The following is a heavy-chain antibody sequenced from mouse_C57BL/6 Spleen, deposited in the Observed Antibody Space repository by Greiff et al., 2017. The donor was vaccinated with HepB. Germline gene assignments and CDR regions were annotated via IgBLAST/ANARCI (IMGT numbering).Heavy chain of an antibody. J-gene: IGHJ2*01. Sequence: QVQLQQPGTELVKPGASVKLSCKASGYTFTSYWMHWVKQRPGQGLEWIGNINPSNGGTNYNEKFKSKATLTVDKSSSTAYMQLSSLTSEDSAVYYCARMEYYGSRSLPYFDYWGQGTTLTVSS. CDR3: ARMEYYGSRSLPYFDY. CDR2: INPSNGGT. CDR1: GYTFTSYW. V-gene: IGHV1-53*01. D-gene: IGHD1-1*01.